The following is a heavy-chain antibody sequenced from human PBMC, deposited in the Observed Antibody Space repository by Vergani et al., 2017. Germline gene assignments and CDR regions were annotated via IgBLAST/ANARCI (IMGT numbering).Heavy chain of an antibody. J-gene: IGHJ5*02. CDR2: TWYDGNNK. CDR1: GFTFNHYG. Sequence: QVQLVESGGGVVQPGRSLRLSCAASGFTFNHYGMHWVRQAPGKGLEWVAVTWYDGNNKQYADSVKGRFTISRDNSKSTMYLQMISLRDEDTGVYYCARDLRLLYNRFDPWGQGTLVTVSS. V-gene: IGHV3-33*01. D-gene: IGHD1-14*01. CDR3: ARDLRLLYNRFDP.